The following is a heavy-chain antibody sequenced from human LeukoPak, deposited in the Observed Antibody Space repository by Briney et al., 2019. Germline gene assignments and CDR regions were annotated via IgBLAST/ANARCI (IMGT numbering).Heavy chain of an antibody. V-gene: IGHV3-23*01. CDR1: GFTFSSYA. Sequence: PGGSLRLSCAASGFTFSSYAMSWVRQAPGKGLEWVSAISGSGGSTYYADSVKGRFTISRDNSKNTLYLQMNSLRAEDTAVYYCAKDELGYDILTGYPNYYYYYMDVWGKGTTVTVSS. D-gene: IGHD3-9*01. CDR3: AKDELGYDILTGYPNYYYYYMDV. CDR2: ISGSGGST. J-gene: IGHJ6*03.